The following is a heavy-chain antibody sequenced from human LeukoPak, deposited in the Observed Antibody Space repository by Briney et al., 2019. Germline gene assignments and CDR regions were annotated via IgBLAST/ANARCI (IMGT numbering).Heavy chain of an antibody. D-gene: IGHD3-22*01. V-gene: IGHV4-61*02. Sequence: SQTLSLTCTVSGGSISSGSYYWSWIRQPAGKGLEWIGRIYTSGSTNYNPSLKSRVTISVDTSKNQFSLKLSSVTAADTAVYFCARWYYYERSNYHDSWGQGTLVTVSS. CDR1: GGSISSGSYY. CDR3: ARWYYYERSNYHDS. CDR2: IYTSGST. J-gene: IGHJ5*01.